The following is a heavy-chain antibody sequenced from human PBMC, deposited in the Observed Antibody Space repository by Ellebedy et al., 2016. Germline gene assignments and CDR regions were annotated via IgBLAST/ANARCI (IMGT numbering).Heavy chain of an antibody. Sequence: ASVKVFCKASGYTFTNYAMHWVRQATGQRIEWMGWINAGNGNTKYSQTFQGRVTITRDTSASTTYMELSSLRSEDTALYYCARSGFSSNTPSDSWGQGTLVTVSS. CDR1: GYTFTNYA. CDR3: ARSGFSSNTPSDS. D-gene: IGHD6-13*01. CDR2: INAGNGNT. J-gene: IGHJ4*02. V-gene: IGHV1-3*01.